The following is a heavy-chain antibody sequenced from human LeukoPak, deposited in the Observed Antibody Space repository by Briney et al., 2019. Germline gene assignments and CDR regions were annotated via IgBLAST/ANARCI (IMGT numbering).Heavy chain of an antibody. V-gene: IGHV1-18*01. D-gene: IGHD2-2*01. CDR1: GYSFINFG. CDR2: ISAYNHNT. CDR3: ARDLMYCDTMSCYDGDFDY. Sequence: ASVKVSCKASGYSFINFGLSWVRQAPGQGLEGMGWISAYNHNTNYAQKFQGRVTMTIDTSTTTVYMELRSLRSDDTAIYYCARDLMYCDTMSCYDGDFDYWGQGTPVTVSS. J-gene: IGHJ4*02.